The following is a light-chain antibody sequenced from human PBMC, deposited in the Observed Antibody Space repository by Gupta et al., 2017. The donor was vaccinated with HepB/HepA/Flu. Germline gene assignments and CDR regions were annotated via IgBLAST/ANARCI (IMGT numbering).Light chain of an antibody. Sequence: SSVLPQPPSVSVAPGKTARITCGGNNIGSKSVHWYQQKPGQAPVLVIYYDSDRPSGIPERFSGSNSGNTATLTISRVEAGDEADYYCQVWDSSSDRVVFGGGTKLTVL. V-gene: IGLV3-21*04. J-gene: IGLJ2*01. CDR1: NIGSKS. CDR3: QVWDSSSDRVV. CDR2: YDS.